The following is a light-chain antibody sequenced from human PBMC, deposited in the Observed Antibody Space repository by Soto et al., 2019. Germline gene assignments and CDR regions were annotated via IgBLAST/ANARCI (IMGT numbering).Light chain of an antibody. V-gene: IGKV1-39*01. CDR3: QQSYLTWT. CDR2: SAS. J-gene: IGKJ1*01. CDR1: QTIGTF. Sequence: DIQVTQSPSSLSASVGDRVTITCRTSQTIGTFLNWYQQKPGKVPSLLISSASTLHSGVPSRFSASGSGTDFTLTINGLQPEDFATYYCQQSYLTWTFGQGTKVEF.